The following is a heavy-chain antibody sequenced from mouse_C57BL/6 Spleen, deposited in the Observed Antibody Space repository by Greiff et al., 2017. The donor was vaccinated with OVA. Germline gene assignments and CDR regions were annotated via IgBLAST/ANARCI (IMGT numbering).Heavy chain of an antibody. D-gene: IGHD2-5*01. Sequence: VKLVESGAELVKPGASVKISCKASGYAFSSYWMNWVKQRPGKGLEWIGQIYPGDGDTNYNGKFKGKATLTADKSSSTAYMQLSSLTSEDSAVYFCARPYYSNYVGFAYWGQGTLVTVSA. J-gene: IGHJ3*01. CDR1: GYAFSSYW. CDR3: ARPYYSNYVGFAY. V-gene: IGHV1-80*01. CDR2: IYPGDGDT.